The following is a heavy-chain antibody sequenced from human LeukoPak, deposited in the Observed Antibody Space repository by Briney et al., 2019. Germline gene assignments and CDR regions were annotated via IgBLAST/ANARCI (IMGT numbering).Heavy chain of an antibody. J-gene: IGHJ6*02. CDR2: IIPILGIA. V-gene: IGHV1-69*10. Sequence: ASVKVSCKASGGTFSSYTICWVRQAPGQGLEWMGGIIPILGIANYAQKFQGRVTITADKSTSTAYMELSSLRSEDTAVYYCAYCTNGVCYRGGVYGMDVWGQGTTVTVSS. CDR1: GGTFSSYT. D-gene: IGHD2-8*01. CDR3: AYCTNGVCYRGGVYGMDV.